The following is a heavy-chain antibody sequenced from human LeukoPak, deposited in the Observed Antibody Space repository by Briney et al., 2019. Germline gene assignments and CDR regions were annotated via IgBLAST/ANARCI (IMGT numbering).Heavy chain of an antibody. V-gene: IGHV1-2*02. CDR3: ATLTYYYDSSGYPSGY. D-gene: IGHD3-22*01. CDR2: INPNSGGT. Sequence: ASVKVSCKASGYTFTRYYMHWVRQAPGQGLEWMGWINPNSGGTNYAQKFQGRVTMTRDTSISTAYMELSRLRSDDTAVYYCATLTYYYDSSGYPSGYWGQGTLVTVSS. CDR1: GYTFTRYY. J-gene: IGHJ4*02.